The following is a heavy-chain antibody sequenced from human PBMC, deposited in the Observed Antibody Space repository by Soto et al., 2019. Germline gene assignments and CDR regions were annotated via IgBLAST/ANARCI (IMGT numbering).Heavy chain of an antibody. CDR2: IYYSGST. D-gene: IGHD1-1*01. CDR1: GGSISTYY. J-gene: IGHJ4*02. CDR3: ARGRLERRPLFDY. V-gene: IGHV4-59*01. Sequence: SETLSLTCTVSGGSISTYYWSWIRQPPGKGLEWIGYIYYSGSTNYNPSLKSRVTISVDTSKNQFSLKLSSVTAADTAVYYCARGRLERRPLFDYWGQGTLVTVSS.